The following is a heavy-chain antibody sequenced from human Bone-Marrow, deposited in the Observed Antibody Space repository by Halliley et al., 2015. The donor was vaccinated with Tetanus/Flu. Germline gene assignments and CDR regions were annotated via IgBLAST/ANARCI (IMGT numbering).Heavy chain of an antibody. Sequence: TSTYIYDADSVKGRFTISRDNGKNSLYLQMNNLRAEDTAVYYCAGGYSYGYDGNYHHYYGMDVWGQGTTVTVSS. CDR2: TSTYI. CDR3: AGGYSYGYDGNYHHYYGMDV. D-gene: IGHD5-18*01. J-gene: IGHJ6*02. V-gene: IGHV3-21*01.